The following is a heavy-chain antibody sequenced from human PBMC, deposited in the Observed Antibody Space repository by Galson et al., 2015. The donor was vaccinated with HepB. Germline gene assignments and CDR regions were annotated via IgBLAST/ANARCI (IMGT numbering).Heavy chain of an antibody. CDR3: AHSPGYPPRFDY. V-gene: IGHV2-5*02. CDR1: GFSLSTSGVG. J-gene: IGHJ4*02. D-gene: IGHD3-9*01. Sequence: PALVKPTQTLTLTCTFSGFSLSTSGVGVGWIRQPPGKALEWLALIYWDDDKRYSPSLKSRLTITKDTSKIQVVLTMTNMDPVDTATYYCAHSPGYPPRFDYWGQGTLVTVSS. CDR2: IYWDDDK.